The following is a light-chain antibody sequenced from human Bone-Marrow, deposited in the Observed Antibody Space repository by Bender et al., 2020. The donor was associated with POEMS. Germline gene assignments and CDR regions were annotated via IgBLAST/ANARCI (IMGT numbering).Light chain of an antibody. CDR1: ISDIGTYNY. J-gene: IGLJ2*01. CDR2: DVR. V-gene: IGLV2-11*01. Sequence: QSALIQPRSVSGSPGQSVTISCTGTISDIGTYNYVSWYQQQPGKAPKLIIFDVRKRPSGVPDRFSGSKSGTTASLSISGLQAEDEADYYCSSYAGSNNLVFGGGTKVTVL. CDR3: SSYAGSNNLV.